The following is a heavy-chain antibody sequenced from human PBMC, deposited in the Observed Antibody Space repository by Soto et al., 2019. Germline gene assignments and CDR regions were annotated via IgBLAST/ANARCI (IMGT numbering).Heavy chain of an antibody. CDR3: ARVGLVRAGTYDY. CDR2: IYYSGST. V-gene: IGHV4-59*01. J-gene: IGHJ4*02. CDR1: GGSISSYY. Sequence: QVQLQESGPGLVKPSETLSLTCTVSGGSISSYYWSWIRQPPGKGLEWIGYIYYSGSTNYNPSLKSRVTISVDTSKNQFSLKLSSVTAADTAVYYCARVGLVRAGTYDYWGQGTLVTVSS. D-gene: IGHD6-13*01.